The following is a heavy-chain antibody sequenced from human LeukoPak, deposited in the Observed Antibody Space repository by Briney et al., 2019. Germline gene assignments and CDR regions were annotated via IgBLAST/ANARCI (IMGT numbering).Heavy chain of an antibody. CDR2: INPNSGGT. D-gene: IGHD3-22*01. CDR1: GYTFTGYY. Sequence: ASVKVSCKASGYTFTGYYMHWVRQAPGQGLEWMGWINPNSGGTNYAQKFQGRVTMTRDTSISTAYMELSRLRSDDTAVYYCASGLVGCYDSSGYQNFDYWGQGTLVTVSS. V-gene: IGHV1-2*02. J-gene: IGHJ4*02. CDR3: ASGLVGCYDSSGYQNFDY.